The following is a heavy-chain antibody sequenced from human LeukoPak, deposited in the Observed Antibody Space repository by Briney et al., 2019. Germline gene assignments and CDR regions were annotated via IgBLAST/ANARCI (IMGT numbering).Heavy chain of an antibody. D-gene: IGHD4-17*01. CDR2: IYYSGST. Sequence: SETLSLTCTASGGSISSYYWSWIRQPPGKGLEWIGYIYYSGSTNYNPSLKSRVTISVDTSKNQLSLKLSSVTAADTAVYYCARGTTVTLPGFWGQGTLVTVSS. CDR3: ARGTTVTLPGF. J-gene: IGHJ4*02. CDR1: GGSISSYY. V-gene: IGHV4-59*01.